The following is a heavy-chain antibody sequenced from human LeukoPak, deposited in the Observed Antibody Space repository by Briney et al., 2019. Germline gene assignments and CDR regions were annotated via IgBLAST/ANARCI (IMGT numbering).Heavy chain of an antibody. CDR2: ISYDGSNK. V-gene: IGHV3-30*18. D-gene: IGHD4-17*01. CDR3: AKDLSVNGDYWYFDL. CDR1: GLTFSSYG. Sequence: PGRSLRLSCAASGLTFSSYGMHWVRQAPGKGLEWVAVISYDGSNKYYADSVKGRFTISRDNSKNTLYLQMNSLRAEDTAVYYCAKDLSVNGDYWYFDLWGRGTLVTVSS. J-gene: IGHJ2*01.